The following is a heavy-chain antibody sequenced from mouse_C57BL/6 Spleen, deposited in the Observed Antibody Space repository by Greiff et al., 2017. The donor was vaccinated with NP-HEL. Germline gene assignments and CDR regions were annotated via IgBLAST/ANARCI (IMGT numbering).Heavy chain of an antibody. V-gene: IGHV1-18*01. J-gene: IGHJ4*01. D-gene: IGHD2-5*01. CDR2: INPNNGGT. CDR3: ARSYSNYDYAMDY. CDR1: GYTFTDYN. Sequence: QLQQSGPELVKPGASVKIPCKASGYTFTDYNMDWVKQSHGKSLEWIGDINPNNGGTIYNQKFKGKATLTVDKSSSTAYMELRSLTSEDTAVYYCARSYSNYDYAMDYWGQGTSVTVSS.